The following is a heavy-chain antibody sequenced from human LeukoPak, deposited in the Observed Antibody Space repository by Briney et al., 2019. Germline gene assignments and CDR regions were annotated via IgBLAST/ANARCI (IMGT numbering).Heavy chain of an antibody. CDR1: GFTFSSYA. J-gene: IGHJ4*02. V-gene: IGHV3-23*01. Sequence: GSLRLSCAASGFTFSSYAMNWVRQAPGKGLEWVSGITGSGGSTYYADSVKGRFTISRDNSNNTLYMQMNSLRAEDTAVYYCAKDSAPHYGAADCWGQGTLVTVSS. D-gene: IGHD4-17*01. CDR2: ITGSGGST. CDR3: AKDSAPHYGAADC.